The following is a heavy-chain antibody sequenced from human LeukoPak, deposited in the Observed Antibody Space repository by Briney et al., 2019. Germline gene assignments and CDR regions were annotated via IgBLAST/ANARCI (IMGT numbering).Heavy chain of an antibody. CDR2: IKQDGSAK. J-gene: IGHJ4*02. Sequence: PGGSLRLSCAASGFTFSGSAMHWVRQASGKGLEWVANIKQDGSAKYYGDSVEGRFTISRDNAKNSLYLQMNSLRAEDTAVYYCARWGGGFDYWGQGTLVTVSS. CDR1: GFTFSGSA. D-gene: IGHD3-16*01. V-gene: IGHV3-7*04. CDR3: ARWGGGFDY.